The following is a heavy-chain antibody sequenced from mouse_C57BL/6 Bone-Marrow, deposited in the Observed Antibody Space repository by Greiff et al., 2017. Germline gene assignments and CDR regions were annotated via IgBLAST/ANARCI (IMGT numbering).Heavy chain of an antibody. J-gene: IGHJ1*03. CDR1: GYTFTSYW. D-gene: IGHD2-5*01. V-gene: IGHV1-55*01. Sequence: QVQLQQPGAELVKPGASVKMSCTASGYTFTSYWITWVKQRPGQGLEWIGDIYPGSGSTNYNEKFKRKATLTVDTTSSTAYMQLSSLTSEDAAVYYCARTYYSNYWYCDVGGTGTTVTVS. CDR2: IYPGSGST. CDR3: ARTYYSNYWYCDV.